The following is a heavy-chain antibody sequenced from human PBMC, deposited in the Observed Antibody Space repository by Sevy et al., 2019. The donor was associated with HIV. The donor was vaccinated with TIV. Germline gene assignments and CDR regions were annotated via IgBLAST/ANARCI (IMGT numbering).Heavy chain of an antibody. V-gene: IGHV3-7*01. CDR3: VKSKGDYYSDY. CDR2: IKQDGSER. D-gene: IGHD2-21*02. Sequence: GGSLRLSCTASGFTFRDYWMSWVRQAPGKGLEWVADIKQDGSERRYVDSVKGRFTISRDNATNSLFLHINSLRVEDTAIYYCVKSKGDYYSDYWGQGTLVTVSS. CDR1: GFTFRDYW. J-gene: IGHJ4*02.